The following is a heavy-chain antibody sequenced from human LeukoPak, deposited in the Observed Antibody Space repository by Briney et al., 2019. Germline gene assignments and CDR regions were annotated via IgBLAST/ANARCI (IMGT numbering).Heavy chain of an antibody. CDR1: GGSFSGYY. Sequence: PSETLSLTCAVYGGSFSGYYWSWIRQPPGKGLEWIGEINYSRSTNYNPSLKSRVTISVDKSKNQFSLKLSSVTAADTAVYYCARVRRGSYYRSYTIDYWGQGTLVTVSS. CDR3: ARVRRGSYYRSYTIDY. D-gene: IGHD1-26*01. CDR2: INYSRST. J-gene: IGHJ4*02. V-gene: IGHV4-34*01.